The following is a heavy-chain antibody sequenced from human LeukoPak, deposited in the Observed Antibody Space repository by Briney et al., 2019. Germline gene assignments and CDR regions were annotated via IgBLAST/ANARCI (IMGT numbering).Heavy chain of an antibody. Sequence: GGSLRLSCVASEFRLTDYALHWVRQAPGKGLEWVAVSSHDGSDKKVADAVKGRFTISRDNSKNLVYLQMRRLTTEDTAMYYCAREGGYDSGYFADYLDPWGQGTLVIVSS. V-gene: IGHV3-30-3*01. CDR1: EFRLTDYA. CDR3: AREGGYDSGYFADYLDP. J-gene: IGHJ5*02. D-gene: IGHD3-22*01. CDR2: SSHDGSDK.